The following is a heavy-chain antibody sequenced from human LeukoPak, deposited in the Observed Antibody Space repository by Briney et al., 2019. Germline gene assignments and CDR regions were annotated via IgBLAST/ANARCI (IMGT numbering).Heavy chain of an antibody. CDR1: GFTFSSYG. CDR3: AKAGYSGYSYMDV. D-gene: IGHD5-12*01. J-gene: IGHJ6*03. V-gene: IGHV3-23*01. Sequence: PGGSLRLSCAASGFTFSSYGMSWVRQAPGKGLEWVSAISGGGGSTYYADSVEGRFTISRDNSKNTLYLQVNSLRAEDTAVYYCAKAGYSGYSYMDVWGKGTTVTISS. CDR2: ISGGGGST.